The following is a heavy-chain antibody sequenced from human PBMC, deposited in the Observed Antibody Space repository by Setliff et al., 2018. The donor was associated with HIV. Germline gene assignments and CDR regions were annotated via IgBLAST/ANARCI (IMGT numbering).Heavy chain of an antibody. J-gene: IGHJ6*02. CDR3: ARDPLRISDRFNFYFGMDV. CDR2: VTPILHTT. V-gene: IGHV1-69*10. CDR1: GDTFSTYV. D-gene: IGHD3-3*01. Sequence: SVKVSCKSSGDTFSTYVFTWVRQAPGQGLEWMGGVTPILHTTNYAQKFQGRVTITADISTRTVYMELSNLRSEDTAVYYCARDPLRISDRFNFYFGMDVWGQGTTVTVSS.